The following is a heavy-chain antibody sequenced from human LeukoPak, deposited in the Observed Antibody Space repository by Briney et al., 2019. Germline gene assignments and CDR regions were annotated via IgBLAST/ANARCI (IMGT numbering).Heavy chain of an antibody. V-gene: IGHV4-59*01. Sequence: SETLSLTCTVSGGSISSYYWSWIRRPPGKGLEWIGYIYYSGSTNYNPSLKSRVTISVDTSKNQFSLKLSSVTAADTAVYYCARVSSGGSKLFDYWGRGTLVTVSS. CDR1: GGSISSYY. CDR3: ARVSSGGSKLFDY. J-gene: IGHJ4*02. D-gene: IGHD2-15*01. CDR2: IYYSGST.